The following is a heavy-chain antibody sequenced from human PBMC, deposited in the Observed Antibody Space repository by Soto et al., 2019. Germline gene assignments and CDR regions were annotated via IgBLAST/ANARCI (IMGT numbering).Heavy chain of an antibody. Sequence: SQTLSLTWTVSGGSISSYYWSWIRQPPGKGLEWIGYIYYSGSTNYNPSLKSRVTISVDTSKNQFSLKLSSVTAADTAVYYCARAEYCSSNSCYHDAFDIWGQGTMVTVSS. CDR2: IYYSGST. J-gene: IGHJ3*02. CDR1: GGSISSYY. CDR3: ARAEYCSSNSCYHDAFDI. V-gene: IGHV4-59*01. D-gene: IGHD2-2*01.